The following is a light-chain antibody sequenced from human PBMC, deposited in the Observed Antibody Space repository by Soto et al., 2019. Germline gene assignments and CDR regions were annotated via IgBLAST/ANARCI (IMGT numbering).Light chain of an antibody. J-gene: IGKJ1*01. CDR1: QTVLYSSNDKNY. Sequence: DIVMTQSPDSLAVSLGERATINCKSSQTVLYSSNDKNYLAWYQQKPGQPPKLLIYWASTRKSGVPDRFSGSGSGTDFTLTISSLQAEDVAVYYCQQYYSIPPTFGQGTKVEI. V-gene: IGKV4-1*01. CDR3: QQYYSIPPT. CDR2: WAS.